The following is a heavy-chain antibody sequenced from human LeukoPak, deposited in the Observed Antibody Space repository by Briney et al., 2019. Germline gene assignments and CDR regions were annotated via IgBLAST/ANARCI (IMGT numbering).Heavy chain of an antibody. D-gene: IGHD1-26*01. J-gene: IGHJ4*01. Sequence: SETLSLTCAVYGGSFSGYYWSWIRQPAGKGLEWIGRIYISGSTNYNPSLKSRVTMSVDTSKNQFSLKLSSVTAADTAVYYCVRSGTAFYFDCWGQGTLVTVSS. CDR3: VRSGTAFYFDC. V-gene: IGHV4-59*10. CDR2: IYISGST. CDR1: GGSFSGYY.